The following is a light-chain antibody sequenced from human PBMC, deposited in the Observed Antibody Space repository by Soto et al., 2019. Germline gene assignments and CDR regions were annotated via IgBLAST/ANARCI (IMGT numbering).Light chain of an antibody. CDR3: RQANSFPLT. CDR1: QGISNY. V-gene: IGKV1-17*03. CDR2: GAS. J-gene: IGKJ4*01. Sequence: DIQMTQSPSAMSASVGARLTITCLASQGISNYLAWFQQKQGKVPKRLIYGASSLQSGVTSRFSGTGSGTEFTLTISSLQPEDFATDYCRQANSFPLTCGGGTKGDIK.